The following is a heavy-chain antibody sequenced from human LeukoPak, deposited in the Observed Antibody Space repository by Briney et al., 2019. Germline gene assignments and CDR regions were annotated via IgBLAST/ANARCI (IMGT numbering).Heavy chain of an antibody. CDR2: ISGSGGST. CDR3: AKGRRSGWSDFQH. Sequence: GGSLRLSCAASGFTFSSYGMSWVRQAPGKGLEWVSTISGSGGSTYYADSVKGRFTISRDNSKNTLYLQMNRLRAEDTAVYYCAKGRRSGWSDFQHWGQGTLVTVSS. CDR1: GFTFSSYG. J-gene: IGHJ1*01. D-gene: IGHD6-19*01. V-gene: IGHV3-23*01.